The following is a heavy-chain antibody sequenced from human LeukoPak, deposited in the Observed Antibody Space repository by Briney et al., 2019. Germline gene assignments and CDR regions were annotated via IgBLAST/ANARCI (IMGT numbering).Heavy chain of an antibody. V-gene: IGHV1-18*01. D-gene: IGHD3-9*01. CDR1: GYTFTSYG. J-gene: IGHJ4*02. Sequence: ASVKVSCKASGYTFTSYGISWVRQAPGQGLEWMGWIGAYNGNTNYAQKLQGRVTMTTDTSTSTAYMELRSLRSDDTAVYYCASHILTGVWGFYDYWGQGTLVTVSS. CDR3: ASHILTGVWGFYDY. CDR2: IGAYNGNT.